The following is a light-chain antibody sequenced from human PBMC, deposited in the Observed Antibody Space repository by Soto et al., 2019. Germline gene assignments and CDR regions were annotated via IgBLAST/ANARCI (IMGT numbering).Light chain of an antibody. CDR1: QDIRSW. J-gene: IGKJ5*01. CDR3: QQAYSWPIT. Sequence: DIQMTQSPSSLSASVGDRVTITCRASQDIRSWLAWYQQKPGKAPKFLIYAASTLQSGVPSRFSGSGSGTEFPLTISNLQPEDFATYFCQQAYSWPITFGQGTRLEIK. V-gene: IGKV1-12*01. CDR2: AAS.